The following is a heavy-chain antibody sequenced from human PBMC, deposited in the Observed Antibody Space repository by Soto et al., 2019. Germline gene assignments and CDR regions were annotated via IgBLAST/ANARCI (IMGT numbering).Heavy chain of an antibody. CDR1: GGSISSSNW. CDR2: IYHSGST. J-gene: IGHJ4*02. CDR3: ARRVFDYFDY. V-gene: IGHV4-4*02. Sequence: QVQLQESGPGLVKPSGTLSLTSAVSGGSISSSNWWSWLRQPPGTGLEWIGEIYHSGSTNYNPFLKRRVTISVDKSKNQFSLQLSSVTAADTAVYYCARRVFDYFDYWGQGSLVTVSS.